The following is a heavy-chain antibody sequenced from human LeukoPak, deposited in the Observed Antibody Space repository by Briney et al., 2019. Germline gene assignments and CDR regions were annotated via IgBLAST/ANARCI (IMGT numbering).Heavy chain of an antibody. CDR3: AREWGYCSSTSCYAGGYYYYYGMDV. V-gene: IGHV1-69*04. J-gene: IGHJ6*02. D-gene: IGHD2-2*01. CDR1: GGTFSSYA. CDR2: IIPILGIA. Sequence: ASVKVSCKASGGTFSSYAISWVRQAPGQGLEWMGRIIPILGIANYAQKFQGRVTITADKSTSTAYMELSSLRSEDTAVYYCAREWGYCSSTSCYAGGYYYYYGMDVWGQGTTVTVSS.